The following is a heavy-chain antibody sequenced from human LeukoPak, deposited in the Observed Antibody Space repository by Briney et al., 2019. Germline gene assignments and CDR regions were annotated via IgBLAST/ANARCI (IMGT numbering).Heavy chain of an antibody. CDR1: GFTLSSYW. D-gene: IGHD4-11*01. Sequence: GGSLRLSCAASGFTLSSYWMHWVRQTPGKGRVWVSRINSDGSSTSYADSVKGRFTISRDNAKNTLYLQMNSLRAEDTAVYYCARGNSHSFDYWGKGALVTVSS. V-gene: IGHV3-74*01. CDR3: ARGNSHSFDY. J-gene: IGHJ4*02. CDR2: INSDGSST.